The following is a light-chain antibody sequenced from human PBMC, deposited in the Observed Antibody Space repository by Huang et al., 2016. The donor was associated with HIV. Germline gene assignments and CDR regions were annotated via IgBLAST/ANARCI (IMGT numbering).Light chain of an antibody. Sequence: ETVMTQSPVTLSVSPGDRAPLSCRSSQIGSSHLAWYQQKPGQAPRLRIYAASTRATGVPARFSGSGAGTEFTLTISTLQSEDSAVYYCQQYNDFRSTFGPGTRVEIK. V-gene: IGKV3-15*01. CDR2: AAS. CDR3: QQYNDFRST. CDR1: QIGSSH. J-gene: IGKJ3*01.